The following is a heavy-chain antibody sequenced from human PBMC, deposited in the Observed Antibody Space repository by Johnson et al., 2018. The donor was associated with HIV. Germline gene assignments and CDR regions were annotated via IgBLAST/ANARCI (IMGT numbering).Heavy chain of an antibody. V-gene: IGHV3-13*01. CDR1: AFTFSTYD. Sequence: VQLVESGGGLVQPGGSLRLSCAASAFTFSTYDMHWVRQATGKGLEWVSTFGTAGDTCYPGSVKGRFAISRENAKSSLYLQMNSLRAEDPAVYYCAKGLLGSLRAFDFRGQGTMVTVSA. CDR2: FGTAGDT. D-gene: IGHD3-10*01. J-gene: IGHJ3*01. CDR3: AKGLLGSLRAFDF.